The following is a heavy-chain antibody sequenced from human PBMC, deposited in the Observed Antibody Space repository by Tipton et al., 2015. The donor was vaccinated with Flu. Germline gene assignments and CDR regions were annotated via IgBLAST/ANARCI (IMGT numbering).Heavy chain of an antibody. V-gene: IGHV4-59*01. J-gene: IGHJ3*01. CDR3: ARDLRWELHAFDL. CDR2: IYNSANT. Sequence: VKPSETLSLTCTVSGGSISSYYWSWIRQSPGKGLEWIGYIYNSANTNYNPSLKSRVTISVDTSKNQFSLRLSSVTSADTAVYYCARDLRWELHAFDLWGQGTMVTVSS. D-gene: IGHD1-26*01. CDR1: GGSISSYY.